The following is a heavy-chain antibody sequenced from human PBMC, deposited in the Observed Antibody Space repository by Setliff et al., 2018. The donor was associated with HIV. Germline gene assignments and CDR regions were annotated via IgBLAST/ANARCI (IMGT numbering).Heavy chain of an antibody. CDR2: ISHSGNT. J-gene: IGHJ5*02. V-gene: IGHV4-31*03. CDR3: ARLEDQLGPGWFAP. CDR1: GASISSESSF. D-gene: IGHD1-1*01. Sequence: PSETLSLTCTVSGASISSESSFWSWVRQYPGKGLELIGYISHSGNTYYTPSLESRITLSVDTSKNQFSLKVNSVTAADTAVYYCARLEDQLGPGWFAPWGQGTLVTVS.